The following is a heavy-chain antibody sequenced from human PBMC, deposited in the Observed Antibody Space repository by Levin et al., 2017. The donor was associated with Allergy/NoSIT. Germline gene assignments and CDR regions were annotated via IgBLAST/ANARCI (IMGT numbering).Heavy chain of an antibody. Sequence: SETLSLTCTVSGGSISSYYWSWIRQPAGKGLEWIGRIYTSGSTNYNPSLKSRVTMSVDTSKNQFSLKLSSVTAADTAVYYCARDPFYYDSSGITQKDYWGQGTLVTVSS. V-gene: IGHV4-4*07. CDR2: IYTSGST. CDR1: GGSISSYY. CDR3: ARDPFYYDSSGITQKDY. D-gene: IGHD3-22*01. J-gene: IGHJ4*02.